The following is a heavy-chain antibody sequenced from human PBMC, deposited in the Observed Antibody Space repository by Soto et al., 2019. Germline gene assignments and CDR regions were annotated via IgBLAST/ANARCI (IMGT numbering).Heavy chain of an antibody. Sequence: ASVKVSCKASGYTFTGYYMHWVRQAPGQGLEWLGRINPKSGGTSTAQKFQGWVTMTTDTSISTASMELTRLTSDDTAIYYCARGDSADCSNGVCSFFYNHDMDVWGQGTTVTVSS. D-gene: IGHD2-8*01. CDR1: GYTFTGYY. CDR2: INPKSGGT. V-gene: IGHV1-2*04. CDR3: ARGDSADCSNGVCSFFYNHDMDV. J-gene: IGHJ6*02.